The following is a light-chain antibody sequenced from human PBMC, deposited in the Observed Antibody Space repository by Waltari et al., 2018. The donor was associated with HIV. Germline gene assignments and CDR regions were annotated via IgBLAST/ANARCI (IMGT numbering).Light chain of an antibody. V-gene: IGLV3-1*01. CDR1: KLRDKY. CDR2: QDN. CDR3: QAWDSSTAI. J-gene: IGLJ2*01. Sequence: SYELTQPPSVSVSPGQTASITCSGHKLRDKYDGWYQQKPGQSPVLVIYQDNKRPSGIPERFSGSNSGNTATLTISGTHALDEADYYCQAWDSSTAIFGGGTELTVL.